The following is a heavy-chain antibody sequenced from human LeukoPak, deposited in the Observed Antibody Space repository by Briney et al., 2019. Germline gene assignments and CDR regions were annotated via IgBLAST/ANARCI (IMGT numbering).Heavy chain of an antibody. J-gene: IGHJ4*02. Sequence: GGSLRLSCAASGFTFSNYAMHWVRQAPGKGLEWVAIISYDGNDKYYTDSVKGRFTISRDKSKNTLYLQMSSLRAEDTAVYYCARVALEWLFRYYFDYWGQGTLVTVSS. CDR2: ISYDGNDK. D-gene: IGHD3-3*01. V-gene: IGHV3-30-3*01. CDR1: GFTFSNYA. CDR3: ARVALEWLFRYYFDY.